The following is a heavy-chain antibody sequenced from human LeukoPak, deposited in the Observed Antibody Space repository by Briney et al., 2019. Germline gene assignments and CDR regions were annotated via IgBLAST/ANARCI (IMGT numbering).Heavy chain of an antibody. CDR2: IRHDGSDI. V-gene: IGHV3-30*02. Sequence: GGSLRLSCSASGFTVINNYMSWVRQAPGKGLEWVAFIRHDGSDIYYADSVRGRFTISRDNSKNTLYFQMNSLIYEDTAVYYCAKTGFQWGEYFYYMDVWGKGTTVTVSS. CDR3: AKTGFQWGEYFYYMDV. J-gene: IGHJ6*03. D-gene: IGHD1-14*01. CDR1: GFTVINNY.